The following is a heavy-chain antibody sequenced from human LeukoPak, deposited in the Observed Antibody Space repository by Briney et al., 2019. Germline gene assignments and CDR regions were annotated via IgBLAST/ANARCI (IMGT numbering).Heavy chain of an antibody. CDR1: GYTLTELS. Sequence: VASVKVSCKVSGYTLTELSMHWVRQAPGKGLEWMGGFDPEDGETIYAQKFQGRVTMTEDTSTDTAYMELSSLRSEDTAVYYCATGGSYYQFLVFDYWGQGTLVTVSS. J-gene: IGHJ4*02. D-gene: IGHD1-26*01. CDR3: ATGGSYYQFLVFDY. V-gene: IGHV1-24*01. CDR2: FDPEDGET.